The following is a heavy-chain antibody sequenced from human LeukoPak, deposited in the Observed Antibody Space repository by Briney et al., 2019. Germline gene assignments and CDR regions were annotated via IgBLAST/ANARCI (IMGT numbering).Heavy chain of an antibody. CDR3: TKRGVYIIGQYFDQ. Sequence: PGGSLRLSCAASGFTFSNHVMRWVRQAPGKGLEWVSSITGSGDSTYYTDSVKGRFTISRDNSKNTLYLQMNSLRAEDTAIYYCTKRGVYIIGQYFDQWGQGTLVSVSS. V-gene: IGHV3-23*01. J-gene: IGHJ4*02. CDR2: ITGSGDST. D-gene: IGHD6-13*01. CDR1: GFTFSNHV.